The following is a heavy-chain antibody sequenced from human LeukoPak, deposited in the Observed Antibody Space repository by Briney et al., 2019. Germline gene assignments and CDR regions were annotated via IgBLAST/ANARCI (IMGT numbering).Heavy chain of an antibody. D-gene: IGHD3-3*01. J-gene: IGHJ6*03. V-gene: IGHV3-23*01. CDR2: IIGSGGST. CDR1: GFTFSSYA. Sequence: GGSLRLPCAASGFTFSSYAVSWVRQAPGKGREWVSAIIGSGGSTYSAHSVKGRFTISRDNSKNTLYLQMSSLSAEGTAVYYCAKDRPVPTYYDFWSGLMDVWGKGPTVTVPS. CDR3: AKDRPVPTYYDFWSGLMDV.